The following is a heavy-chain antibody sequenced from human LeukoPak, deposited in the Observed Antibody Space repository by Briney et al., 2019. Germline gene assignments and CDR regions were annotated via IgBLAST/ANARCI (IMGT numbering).Heavy chain of an antibody. D-gene: IGHD1-20*01. CDR3: ARGYNWNRDWYFDL. CDR2: IYYSGST. V-gene: IGHV4-31*03. CDR1: GGSISSGGYY. J-gene: IGHJ2*01. Sequence: SETLSLTCTVSGGSISSGGYYWSCIRLHRGRGLEWIGYIYYSGSTYYNPSLKSRVTISVDTSKNQFSLKLSSVTAADTAVYYCARGYNWNRDWYFDLWGRGTLVTVSS.